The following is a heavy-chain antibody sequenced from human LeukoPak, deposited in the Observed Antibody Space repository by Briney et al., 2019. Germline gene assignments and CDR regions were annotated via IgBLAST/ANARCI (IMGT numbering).Heavy chain of an antibody. CDR2: INPNSGGT. D-gene: IGHD4-23*01. CDR1: GYTFTGYY. Sequence: ASVKVSCKASGYTFTGYYMHWVRQAPGQGLEWMGWINPNSGGTNYAQKFQGWVTMTRDTSISTAYMELSRLRSDDTAVYYCARDSGYGGNPGLFDYWGQGTLVTVSS. J-gene: IGHJ4*02. CDR3: ARDSGYGGNPGLFDY. V-gene: IGHV1-2*04.